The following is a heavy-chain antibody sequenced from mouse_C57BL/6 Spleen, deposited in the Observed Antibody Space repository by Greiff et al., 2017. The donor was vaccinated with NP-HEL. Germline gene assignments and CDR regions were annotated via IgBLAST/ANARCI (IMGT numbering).Heavy chain of an antibody. CDR1: GYTFTSYW. J-gene: IGHJ1*03. V-gene: IGHV1-52*01. CDR3: ARYNYGSSGYFDV. Sequence: QVQLKQPGAELVRPGSSVKLSCKASGYTFTSYWMHWVKQRPIQGLEWIGNIDPSDSATHYNQKFKDKATLTVDKSSSTAYMQLSSLTSEDSAVYYCARYNYGSSGYFDVWGTGTTVTVSA. D-gene: IGHD1-1*01. CDR2: IDPSDSAT.